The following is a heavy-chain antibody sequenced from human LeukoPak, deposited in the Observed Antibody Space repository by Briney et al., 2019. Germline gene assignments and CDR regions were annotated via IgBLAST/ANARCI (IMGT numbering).Heavy chain of an antibody. J-gene: IGHJ4*02. CDR2: IRSSSSYI. V-gene: IGHV3-21*01. CDR1: GFTFSSYS. CDR3: ARVPVYGKTAYYFDY. Sequence: PGGSLRLSCAASGFTFSSYSMNWVRQAPGKGLEWVSSIRSSSSYIYYADSVKGRFTISRDNAKNSLYLQMNSLRAEDTAVYYCARVPVYGKTAYYFDYWGQGTLVTVSS. D-gene: IGHD1-14*01.